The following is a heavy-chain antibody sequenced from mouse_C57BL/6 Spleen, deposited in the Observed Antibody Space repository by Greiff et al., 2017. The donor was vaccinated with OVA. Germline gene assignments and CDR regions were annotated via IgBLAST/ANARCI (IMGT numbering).Heavy chain of an antibody. CDR2: ISDGGSYT. V-gene: IGHV5-4*01. D-gene: IGHD2-2*01. Sequence: EVQLVESGGGLVKPGGSLKLSCAASGFTFSSYAMSWVRQTPEKRLEWVATISDGGSYTYYPDNVKGRFTISRDNAKNNLYLQMSNLKAEDTAMYYCAKMVTPAWFAYWGQGTLVTVSA. J-gene: IGHJ3*01. CDR3: AKMVTPAWFAY. CDR1: GFTFSSYA.